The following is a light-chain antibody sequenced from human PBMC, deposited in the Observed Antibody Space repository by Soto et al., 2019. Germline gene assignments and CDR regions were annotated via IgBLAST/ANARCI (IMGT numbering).Light chain of an antibody. CDR3: QQSYNTPRT. J-gene: IGKJ1*01. CDR2: AAS. V-gene: IGKV1-39*01. Sequence: DIQMTQSPSSLSASVGDRVSITCRASQSINSYLNWYQQKPGEAPTLLIFAASTLQSGVPSRFSGSGSGTDFTLTISSLQPEDSATYYCQQSYNTPRTFGQGTKVEIK. CDR1: QSINSY.